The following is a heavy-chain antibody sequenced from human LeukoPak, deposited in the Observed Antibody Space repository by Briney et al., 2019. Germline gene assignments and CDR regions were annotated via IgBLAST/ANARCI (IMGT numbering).Heavy chain of an antibody. CDR2: IYYSWNT. J-gene: IGHJ6*02. Sequence: SETLSLTCTVSGGPISSYYWSWIRQPPGKGLEWIGYIYYSWNTNYNPSLKSRVSISLDTSENQLSLKLSSVTAADTAVYYCARLRASTVATINYYYYGMDVWGQGTTVTVSS. D-gene: IGHD5-12*01. CDR1: GGPISSYY. CDR3: ARLRASTVATINYYYYGMDV. V-gene: IGHV4-59*08.